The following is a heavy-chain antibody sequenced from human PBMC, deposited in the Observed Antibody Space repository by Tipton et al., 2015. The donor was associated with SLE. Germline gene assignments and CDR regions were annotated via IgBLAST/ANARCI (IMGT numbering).Heavy chain of an antibody. CDR2: IYYTGST. V-gene: IGHV4-59*12. Sequence: TLSLTCTVSGGSISDYYWSWIRQPPGKGLEWIGYIYYTGSTIYNPSHNPSLKSRVTISVDTSKNQFSLKLTSVTAADTAVYFCARRSVGWDRPPDWGQGTLVTVSS. CDR1: GGSISDYY. CDR3: ARRSVGWDRPPD. D-gene: IGHD6-19*01. J-gene: IGHJ4*02.